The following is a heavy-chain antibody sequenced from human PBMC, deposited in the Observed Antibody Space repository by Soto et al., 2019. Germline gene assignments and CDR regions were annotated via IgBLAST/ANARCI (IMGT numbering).Heavy chain of an antibody. CDR2: INSDGSST. CDR1: GFTFSSYW. J-gene: IGHJ4*02. V-gene: IGHV3-74*01. D-gene: IGHD1-7*01. CDR3: ARGARNYYYFDY. Sequence: EVQLVESGGDLVQPGGSLRLSCAASGFTFSSYWMHWVRQAPGKGLVWVSRINSDGSSTYYADSVKGRFTISRDNAKNTLYLKMNSLRDEDTAVYYCARGARNYYYFDYWGQGTLVTVSS.